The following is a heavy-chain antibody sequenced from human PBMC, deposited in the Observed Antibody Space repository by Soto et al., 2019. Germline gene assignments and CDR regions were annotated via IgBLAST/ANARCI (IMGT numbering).Heavy chain of an antibody. Sequence: VAXVKVSCKASGYRFTKQGISWVRQAPGQGLEWMGWSSGNDGKTKYARKFQGRVTMTTDTSTSTAYMEMNSLRHDDTAVYYCARDFYPLAYYFDYWGQGTLVTVSS. CDR2: SSGNDGKT. CDR1: GYRFTKQG. V-gene: IGHV1-18*01. CDR3: ARDFYPLAYYFDY. J-gene: IGHJ4*02.